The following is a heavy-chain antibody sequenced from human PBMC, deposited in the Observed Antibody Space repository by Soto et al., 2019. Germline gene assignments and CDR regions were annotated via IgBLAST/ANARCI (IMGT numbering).Heavy chain of an antibody. D-gene: IGHD6-13*01. Sequence: QVQLVESGGGLVKPGGSLRLSCAASGFTFSDYYMSWIRQAPGKGLEWVSYISSSSSYTNYADSVMGRFTISRDNAKNSLYLQMNSLRAEDTAVYYCARARSTGYSSSWYYFDYWGQGTLVTVSS. V-gene: IGHV3-11*05. CDR3: ARARSTGYSSSWYYFDY. CDR2: ISSSSSYT. J-gene: IGHJ4*02. CDR1: GFTFSDYY.